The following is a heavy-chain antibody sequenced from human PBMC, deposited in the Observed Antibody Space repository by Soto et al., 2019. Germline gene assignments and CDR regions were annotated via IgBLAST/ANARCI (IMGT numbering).Heavy chain of an antibody. CDR2: IGNNDYST. CDR1: GFSFSTYA. J-gene: IGHJ5*02. D-gene: IGHD2-8*01. CDR3: AGGTYGNGRDA. Sequence: EVQLLESGGGFVQPGGSLRLSCEASGFSFSTYALNWVRQAPGKGLEWVSGIGNNDYSTNYIESVRGRFTISRDNSKKTVYLQMNRLRAEDTAVYFCAGGTYGNGRDAWGQGSLVTVSS. V-gene: IGHV3-23*01.